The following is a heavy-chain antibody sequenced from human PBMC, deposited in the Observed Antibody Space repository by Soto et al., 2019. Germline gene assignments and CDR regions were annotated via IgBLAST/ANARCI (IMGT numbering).Heavy chain of an antibody. CDR2: ISYDGSNK. V-gene: IGHV3-30*18. J-gene: IGHJ5*02. D-gene: IGHD1-26*01. CDR3: AKEHLVGATEYNWFDP. CDR1: GFTFSSYG. Sequence: QVQLVESGGGVVQPGRSLRLSCAASGFTFSSYGMHWVRQAPGKGLEWVAVISYDGSNKYYADSVKGRFTISRDNSKNTLYLQMNSLRAEDTAVYYCAKEHLVGATEYNWFDPWGQGTLVTVSS.